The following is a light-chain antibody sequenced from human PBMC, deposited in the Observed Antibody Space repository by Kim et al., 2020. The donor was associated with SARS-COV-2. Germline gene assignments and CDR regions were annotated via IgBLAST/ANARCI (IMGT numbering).Light chain of an antibody. V-gene: IGKV3-15*01. CDR1: QSIGTN. CDR3: QQYNNWFPYT. Sequence: PGEWVIRPCRASQSIGTNLCWYHQKPGQAPRLLIYGASTRATGVPARISGSASGSDFTLTISTLQSGDFGIYYCQQYNNWFPYTFGQGTKLEI. CDR2: GAS. J-gene: IGKJ2*01.